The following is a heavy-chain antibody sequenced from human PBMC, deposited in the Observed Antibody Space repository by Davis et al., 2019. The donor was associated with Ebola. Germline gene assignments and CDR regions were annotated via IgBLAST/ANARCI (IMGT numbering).Heavy chain of an antibody. D-gene: IGHD1-14*01. Sequence: AASVKVSCKASGYTFTSYDINWVRQATGQGLEWMGRINPNSGGTNYAQKFQGRVTMTRDTSISTAYMELSRLRSDDTVVYYCARESGNRFYFDYWGQGTLVTVSS. CDR3: ARESGNRFYFDY. CDR2: INPNSGGT. J-gene: IGHJ4*02. V-gene: IGHV1-2*05. CDR1: GYTFTSYD.